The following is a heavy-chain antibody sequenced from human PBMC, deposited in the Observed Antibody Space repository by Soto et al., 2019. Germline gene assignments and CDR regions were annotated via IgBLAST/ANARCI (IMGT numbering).Heavy chain of an antibody. D-gene: IGHD2-8*01. CDR3: AKDLXNWGYXTNGVCYNLPDY. CDR2: ISGSGGST. V-gene: IGHV3-23*01. J-gene: IGHJ4*02. Sequence: EVQLLESGGGLVQPGGSLRLSCAASGFTFSSYAMSWVRQAPGKGLEWVSAISGSGGSTYYADSVKGRFTISRDNSKNTLYLQMNSLRAEDTAVYYCAKDLXNWGYXTNGVCYNLPDYWGQGTLVTVSS. CDR1: GFTFSSYA.